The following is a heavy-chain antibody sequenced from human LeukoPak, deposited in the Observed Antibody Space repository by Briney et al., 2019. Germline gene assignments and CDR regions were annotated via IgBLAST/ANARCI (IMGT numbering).Heavy chain of an antibody. Sequence: PGGSLRLSCAASGFIFSTYEMNWVRQAPGKGLEWVAVISYDGSNKYYADSVKGRFTISRDNSKNTLYLQMNSLRAEDTAVYYCAKELGTSHCLDYWGQGTLVTVSS. CDR3: AKELGTSHCLDY. D-gene: IGHD2-2*01. J-gene: IGHJ4*02. CDR2: ISYDGSNK. CDR1: GFIFSTYE. V-gene: IGHV3-30*18.